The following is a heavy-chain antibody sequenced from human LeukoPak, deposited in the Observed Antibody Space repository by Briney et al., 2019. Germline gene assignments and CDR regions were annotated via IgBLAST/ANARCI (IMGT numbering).Heavy chain of an antibody. Sequence: SETLSLTCTVSGGSISSGGYYWSSIRQHPGKGLEWIGYIYYSGSTYYNPSLKSRVTISVDTSKNQFSLKLSSVTAADTAVYYCATRTRDYYYGMDVWGQGTTVTVSS. V-gene: IGHV4-31*03. CDR3: ATRTRDYYYGMDV. J-gene: IGHJ6*02. CDR1: GGSISSGGYY. CDR2: IYYSGST. D-gene: IGHD1-14*01.